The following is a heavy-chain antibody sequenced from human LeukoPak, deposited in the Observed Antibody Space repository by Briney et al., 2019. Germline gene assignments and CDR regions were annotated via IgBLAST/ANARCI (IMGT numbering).Heavy chain of an antibody. V-gene: IGHV4-59*01. CDR3: ARVPYYYDSSGYYP. CDR1: GGSISSYY. Sequence: SETLSLTCTGSGGSISSYYWSWIRQPPGKRLEWIGYIYYSGSTNYNPSLKSRVTISVDTSKNQFSLKLSSVTAADTAVYYCARVPYYYDSSGYYPWGQGTLVTVSS. J-gene: IGHJ5*02. CDR2: IYYSGST. D-gene: IGHD3-22*01.